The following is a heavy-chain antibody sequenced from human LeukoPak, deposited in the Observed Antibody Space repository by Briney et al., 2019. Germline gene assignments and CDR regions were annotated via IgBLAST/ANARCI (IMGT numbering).Heavy chain of an antibody. Sequence: SETLSLTCTVSGGSISSYYCSWIRQRAGKGLELIGRIYTSWSTHYNPSLKSRVTISVDTSKNKFYLKLSSVTAADTAVYYCAREKSVVVTATLNYGMIYYYMDVWGKGTTVTISS. CDR1: GGSISSYY. J-gene: IGHJ6*03. V-gene: IGHV4-4*07. D-gene: IGHD2-21*02. CDR3: AREKSVVVTATLNYGMIYYYMDV. CDR2: IYTSWST.